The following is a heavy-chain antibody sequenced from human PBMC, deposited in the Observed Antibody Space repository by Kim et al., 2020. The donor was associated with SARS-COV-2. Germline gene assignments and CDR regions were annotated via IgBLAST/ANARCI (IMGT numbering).Heavy chain of an antibody. J-gene: IGHJ4*02. Sequence: SYPQKFQGRVTRTRETSTSTVYMELSSLRSEDTAVYYCAREGPNTYYFDYWGQGTLVTVSS. D-gene: IGHD3-16*01. V-gene: IGHV1-46*01. CDR3: AREGPNTYYFDY.